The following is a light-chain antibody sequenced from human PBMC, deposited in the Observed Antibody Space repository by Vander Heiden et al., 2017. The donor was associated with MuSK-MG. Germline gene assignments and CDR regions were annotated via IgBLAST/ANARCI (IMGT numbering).Light chain of an antibody. J-gene: IGKJ2*01. CDR2: GAS. CDR1: QSVSSSY. Sequence: DIVLTQSPGTLSLSPGERATLSCRASQSVSSSYLAWYQQKPGQAPRLLIYGASSRATGIPDRFSGSGSGTDFTLTISRLEPEDFAVYYCQQYGSSPNTFGQGTKLEIK. V-gene: IGKV3-20*01. CDR3: QQYGSSPNT.